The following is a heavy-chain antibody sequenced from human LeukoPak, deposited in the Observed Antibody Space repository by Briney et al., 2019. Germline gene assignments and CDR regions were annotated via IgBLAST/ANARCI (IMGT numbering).Heavy chain of an antibody. D-gene: IGHD6-19*01. CDR1: GFSFSNYW. J-gene: IGHJ4*02. V-gene: IGHV3-7*01. Sequence: GGSLRLSCAASGFSFSNYWMSWVRQAPGKGLEWVANIKEDGSEKYYVDSVKGRFTISRDNAKNSLYLHMNSLRAEDTAVYYCAREDYSSGRSGKNDYWGQGTLVTVSS. CDR3: AREDYSSGRSGKNDY. CDR2: IKEDGSEK.